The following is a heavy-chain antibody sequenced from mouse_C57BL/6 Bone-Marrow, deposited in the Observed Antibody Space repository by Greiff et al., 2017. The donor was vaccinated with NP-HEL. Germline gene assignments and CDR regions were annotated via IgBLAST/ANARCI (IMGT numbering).Heavy chain of an antibody. CDR2: IYPRSGNT. Sequence: QVQLKESGAELARPGASVKLSCKASGYTFTSYGISWVKQRTGQGLEWIGEIYPRSGNTYYNEKFKGKATLTADKSSSTAYMELRSLTSEDSAVYFCAREDLLCLFDYWGQGTTLTVSS. D-gene: IGHD2-1*01. J-gene: IGHJ2*01. V-gene: IGHV1-81*01. CDR1: GYTFTSYG. CDR3: AREDLLCLFDY.